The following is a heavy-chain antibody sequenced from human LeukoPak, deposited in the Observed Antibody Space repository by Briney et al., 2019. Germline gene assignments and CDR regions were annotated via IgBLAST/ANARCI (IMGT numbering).Heavy chain of an antibody. CDR2: ISGSGGST. V-gene: IGHV3-23*01. CDR1: GFTFSSYA. Sequence: GGSLRLSCAASGFTFSSYAMSWVRQAPGKGLEWVSAISGSGGSTYYADSVKGRFTISRDNSKNTLYLQTNSLRAEDTAVYYCAKDVGQWLVHPYYFDYWGQGTLVTVSS. D-gene: IGHD6-19*01. CDR3: AKDVGQWLVHPYYFDY. J-gene: IGHJ4*02.